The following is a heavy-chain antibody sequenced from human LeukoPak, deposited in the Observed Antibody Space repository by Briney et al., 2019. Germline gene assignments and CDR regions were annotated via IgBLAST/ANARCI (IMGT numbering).Heavy chain of an antibody. CDR2: ISHSGST. Sequence: SETLSLTCAVSGSSISSGYYWGWIRQPPGQGLEWIGSISHSGSTHYNPSLKSRVTISVDTSKNQFPLKLSSVTAADTAVYYCARHTYDSSGYYYVDYWGQGTLVTVSS. V-gene: IGHV4-38-2*01. D-gene: IGHD3-22*01. CDR3: ARHTYDSSGYYYVDY. CDR1: GSSISSGYY. J-gene: IGHJ4*02.